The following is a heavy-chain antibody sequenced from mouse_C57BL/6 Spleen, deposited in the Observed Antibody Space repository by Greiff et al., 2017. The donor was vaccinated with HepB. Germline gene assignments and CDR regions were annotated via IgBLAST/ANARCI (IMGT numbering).Heavy chain of an antibody. V-gene: IGHV1-50*01. J-gene: IGHJ3*01. Sequence: QVQLQQPGAELVKPGASVKLSCKASGYTFTSYWMQWVKQRPGQGLEWIGEIDPSDSYTNYNQKFKGKATLTVDTSSSTAYMQLSRLTSEDSAVYYCARMVTTTYWGQGTLVTVSA. CDR1: GYTFTSYW. CDR2: IDPSDSYT. D-gene: IGHD2-2*01. CDR3: ARMVTTTY.